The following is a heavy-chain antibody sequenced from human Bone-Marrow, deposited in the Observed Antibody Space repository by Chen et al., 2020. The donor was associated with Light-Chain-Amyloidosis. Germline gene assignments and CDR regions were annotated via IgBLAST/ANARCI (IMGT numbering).Heavy chain of an antibody. CDR2: ISGSGGST. V-gene: IGHV3-23*01. Sequence: EVQLLESGGGLVQPGGSLRLSCAASGFTFSSYAMSWVRQAPGKGLEWVSAISGSGGSTYYADSVKGRFTIARDNSKNTLYLQMNSLRAEDTAVYYCAKDLDSGYDFIDYWGQGTLVTVSS. CDR1: GFTFSSYA. J-gene: IGHJ4*02. CDR3: AKDLDSGYDFIDY. D-gene: IGHD5-12*01.